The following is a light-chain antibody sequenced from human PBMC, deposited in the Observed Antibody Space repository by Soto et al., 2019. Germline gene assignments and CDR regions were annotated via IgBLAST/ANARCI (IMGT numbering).Light chain of an antibody. CDR3: QQYSNWPPFT. V-gene: IGKV3-15*01. CDR2: GAS. Sequence: EIVMTQSPATLSVSPGERATLSCRASQSVSSYLAWYQQKPGQAPRLLIYGASTRATGIPARFSGSGSGTEFTLTISRLQSEDFTVYYCQQYSNWPPFTFGQGTKLEIK. J-gene: IGKJ2*01. CDR1: QSVSSY.